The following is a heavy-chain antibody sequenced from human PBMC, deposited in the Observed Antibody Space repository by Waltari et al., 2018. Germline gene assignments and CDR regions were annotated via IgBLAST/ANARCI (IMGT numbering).Heavy chain of an antibody. CDR2: IYTSGST. J-gene: IGHJ4*02. D-gene: IGHD3-22*01. CDR3: ARYSSGYLYYFDY. CDR1: GGSLSSYY. Sequence: QVQLQESGPGLVKPPETLSLTCTVPGGSLSSYYWSCIRQPAGKGLEWIGRIYTSGSTNYNPSLKSRVTMSVDTSKNQFSLKLSSVTAADTAVYYCARYSSGYLYYFDYWGQGTLVTVSS. V-gene: IGHV4-4*07.